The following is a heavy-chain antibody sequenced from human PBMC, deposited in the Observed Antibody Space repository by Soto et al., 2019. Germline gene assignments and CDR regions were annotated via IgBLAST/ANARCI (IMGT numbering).Heavy chain of an antibody. CDR1: EGSSIDGGGY. CDR2: IYYSGST. D-gene: IGHD2-15*01. CDR3: ARYCSGVRSEGLMNYYCTVMAV. V-gene: IGHV4-31*03. Sequence: SHTCSVVEGSSIDGGGYWIFISQHPGQGLQWIGYIYYSGSTYYNPSLKSRVTISVDTSKNQFSLKLSSVTAADTAVYYCARYCSGVRSEGLMNYYCTVMAVWRQRSTVPVSS. J-gene: IGHJ6*02.